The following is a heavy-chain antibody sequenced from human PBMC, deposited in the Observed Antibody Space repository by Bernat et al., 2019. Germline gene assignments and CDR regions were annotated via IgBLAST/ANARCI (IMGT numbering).Heavy chain of an antibody. CDR3: VRDRKVPAADFVVY. CDR2: MWFDGSNT. Sequence: QVQLVESGGGVVQPGRSLRLSCAASGFTFSSYGMHWVRQAPGKGLEWVAVMWFDGSNTYYAEFSKGRFTSSRDNSKNALYLEINSLRAENTFIYNGVRDRKVPAADFVVYWGQGTLVTVSS. D-gene: IGHD2-2*01. V-gene: IGHV3-33*01. CDR1: GFTFSSYG. J-gene: IGHJ4*01.